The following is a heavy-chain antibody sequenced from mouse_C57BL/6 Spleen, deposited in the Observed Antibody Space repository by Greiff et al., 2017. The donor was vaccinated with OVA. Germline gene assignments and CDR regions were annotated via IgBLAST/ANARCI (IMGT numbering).Heavy chain of an antibody. Sequence: QVHVKQSGAELAKPGASVKLSCKASGYTFTSYWMHWVKQRPGQGLEWIGYINPSSGYTKYNQKFKDKATLTADKSSSTAYMQLSSLTYEDSAVYYCARDIITTGAIFDYWGQGTTLTVSS. CDR2: INPSSGYT. CDR3: ARDIITTGAIFDY. D-gene: IGHD1-1*01. CDR1: GYTFTSYW. V-gene: IGHV1-7*01. J-gene: IGHJ2*01.